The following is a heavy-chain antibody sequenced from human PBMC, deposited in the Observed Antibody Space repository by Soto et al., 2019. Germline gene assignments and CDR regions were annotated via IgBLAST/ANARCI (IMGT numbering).Heavy chain of an antibody. CDR2: ISAYNGNT. CDR3: ARAGSDRLDPTRSFDP. CDR1: GYTFTSYG. D-gene: IGHD1-1*01. V-gene: IGHV1-18*01. Sequence: ASVKVSCKASGYTFTSYGISWVRQAPGQGLEWMGWISAYNGNTNYAQKLQGRVTMTTDTSTSTAYMELRSLRSDDTAVYYCARAGSDRLDPTRSFDPWGQGTLVTVSS. J-gene: IGHJ5*02.